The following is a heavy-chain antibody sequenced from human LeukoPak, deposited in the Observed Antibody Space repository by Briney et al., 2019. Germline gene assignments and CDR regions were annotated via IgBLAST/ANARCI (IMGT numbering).Heavy chain of an antibody. D-gene: IGHD5-18*01. CDR3: ARAVSYSYGYDLPDY. J-gene: IGHJ4*02. Sequence: SETLSLTCAVSGDSLSISNGWSWVRQSPGKGLEWIGEIYHSGSTNHNPSLKSRVTISVDKSKNQFSLKLSSVTAADTAVYYCARAVSYSYGYDLPDYWGQGTLVTVSS. CDR2: IYHSGST. CDR1: GDSLSISNG. V-gene: IGHV4-4*02.